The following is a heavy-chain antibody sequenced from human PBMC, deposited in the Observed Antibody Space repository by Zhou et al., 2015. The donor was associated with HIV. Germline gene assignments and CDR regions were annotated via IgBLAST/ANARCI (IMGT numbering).Heavy chain of an antibody. CDR1: GGTFRGYG. D-gene: IGHD2-15*01. CDR2: IIPIFGAP. J-gene: IGHJ6*02. CDR3: ATGWVSGSGSNADYYYYDMEV. V-gene: IGHV1-69*12. Sequence: QGQLVQSGAEVKKPGSSVKVSCTASGGTFRGYGLSWVRQAPGQGLEWMGGIIPIFGAPRYAQKFQGRVTITADDSAPTAYMELGSLRSEDTAVYYCATGWVSGSGSNADYYYYDMEVWGHGTTVTVSS.